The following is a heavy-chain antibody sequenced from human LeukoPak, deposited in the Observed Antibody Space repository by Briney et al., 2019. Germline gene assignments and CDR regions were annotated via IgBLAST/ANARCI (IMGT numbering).Heavy chain of an antibody. V-gene: IGHV1-69*13. CDR2: IIPIFGTA. J-gene: IGHJ5*02. CDR1: GGTFSSYA. CDR3: ARQAGYCSSTSCSLNWFDP. D-gene: IGHD2-2*03. Sequence: SVKVSRKASGGTFSSYAISWVRQAPGQGLEWMGGIIPIFGTANYAQKFRGRVTITADESTSTAYMELSSLRSEDTAVYYCARQAGYCSSTSCSLNWFDPWGQGTLVTVSS.